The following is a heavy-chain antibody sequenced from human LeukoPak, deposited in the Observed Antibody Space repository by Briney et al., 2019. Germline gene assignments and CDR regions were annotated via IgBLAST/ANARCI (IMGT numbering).Heavy chain of an antibody. CDR1: GFTFSSYW. J-gene: IGHJ6*03. CDR2: ANSDGRSI. Sequence: GGSLRLSCAASGFTFSSYWMHWVRQAPGKGRVCVSRANSDGRSITYADSVKGRFTISRDNAKNTMYLQMNSLRAENTAVYYCSRVRAGYYMDVWGKGTTVTVSS. CDR3: SRVRAGYYMDV. V-gene: IGHV3-74*01.